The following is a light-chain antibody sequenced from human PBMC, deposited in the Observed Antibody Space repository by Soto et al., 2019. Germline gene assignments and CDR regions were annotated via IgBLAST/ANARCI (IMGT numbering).Light chain of an antibody. CDR2: GNS. J-gene: IGLJ3*02. V-gene: IGLV1-40*01. CDR1: SSNIGAGYD. Sequence: QSVLTQPPSVSGAPGQRVTISCTGSSSNIGAGYDVHWYQQLPGTAPKLLIYGNSNRPSGVPDRFSGSKSGTSASLAITGLQAEDEADYYCQSYDSSLSVGVFGGGTNLTVL. CDR3: QSYDSSLSVGV.